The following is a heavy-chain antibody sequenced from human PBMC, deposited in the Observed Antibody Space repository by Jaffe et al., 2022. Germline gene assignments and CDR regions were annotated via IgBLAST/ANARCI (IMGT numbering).Heavy chain of an antibody. V-gene: IGHV4-61*02. Sequence: QVQLQESGPGLVKPSQTLSLTCTVSGGSISSGSYYWSWIRQPAGKGLEWIGRIYTSGSTNYNPSLKSRVTISVDTSKNQFSLKLSSVTAADTAVYYCAREENSSSWDYWGQGTLVTVSS. CDR2: IYTSGST. CDR1: GGSISSGSYY. J-gene: IGHJ4*02. CDR3: AREENSSSWDY. D-gene: IGHD6-13*01.